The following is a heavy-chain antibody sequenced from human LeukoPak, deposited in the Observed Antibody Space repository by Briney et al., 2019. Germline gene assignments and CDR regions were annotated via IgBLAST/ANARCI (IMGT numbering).Heavy chain of an antibody. CDR2: IYYSGTT. D-gene: IGHD3-9*01. V-gene: IGHV4-39*07. J-gene: IGHJ6*02. CDR1: GGSISGSSYF. Sequence: SETLSLTCSVSGGSISGSSYFWGWIRQSPGKGLEWIGNIYYSGTTVYNPSLKSRVTMSVDTSKNQFSLKLSSVTAADPAVYYCARVFDPDYDILTGYYGDSSTKAEYYYYGMDVWGQGTTVTVSS. CDR3: ARVFDPDYDILTGYYGDSSTKAEYYYYGMDV.